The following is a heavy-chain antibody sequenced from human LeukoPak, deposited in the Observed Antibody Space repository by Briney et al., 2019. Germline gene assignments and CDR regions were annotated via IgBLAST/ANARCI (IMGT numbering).Heavy chain of an antibody. CDR3: AKDTTPFAGYCSSTSCYGDYYYMDV. CDR1: GFTFDDYA. J-gene: IGHJ6*03. D-gene: IGHD2-2*01. V-gene: IGHV3-43D*03. CDR2: ISWDGGST. Sequence: GGSLRLSCAASGFTFDDYAMHWVRQAPGRGLEWVSLISWDGGSTYYADSVKGRFTISRDNSKNSLYLQMNSLRAEDTALYYCAKDTTPFAGYCSSTSCYGDYYYMDVWGKETTVTVSS.